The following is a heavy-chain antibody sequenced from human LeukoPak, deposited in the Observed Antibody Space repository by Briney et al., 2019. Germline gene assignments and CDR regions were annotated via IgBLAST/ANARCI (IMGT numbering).Heavy chain of an antibody. CDR3: ARDLGYDSSGVFGY. V-gene: IGHV3-11*01. CDR1: GFTFSDYY. D-gene: IGHD3-22*01. Sequence: KAGGSLRLSCAASGFTFSDYYMSWIRQAPGKGLEWVSYISSSGSTIYYADSVKGLFTISRDNAKNSLYLQMNSLRAEDTAVYYCARDLGYDSSGVFGYWGQGTLVTVSS. CDR2: ISSSGSTI. J-gene: IGHJ4*02.